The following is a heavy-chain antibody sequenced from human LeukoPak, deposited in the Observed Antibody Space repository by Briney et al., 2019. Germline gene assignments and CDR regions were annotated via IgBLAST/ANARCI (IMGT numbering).Heavy chain of an antibody. CDR2: ISGYNGYT. V-gene: IGHV1-18*01. D-gene: IGHD3-22*01. CDR3: ARDEARYSSGYYPNGFDP. CDR1: GYTFTSYG. Sequence: ASVKVSCKSSGYTFTSYGISWVRQAPGQGLEWMGLISGYNGYTHYAHNLQGRVTMTTDTYKSTAYMKLRSLRSDDTAVYYCARDEARYSSGYYPNGFDPWGQGTLVTVAS. J-gene: IGHJ5*02.